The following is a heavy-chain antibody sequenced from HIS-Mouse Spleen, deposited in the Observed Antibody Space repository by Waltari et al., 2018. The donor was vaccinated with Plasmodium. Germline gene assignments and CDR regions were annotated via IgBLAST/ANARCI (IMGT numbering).Heavy chain of an antibody. D-gene: IGHD3-3*01. Sequence: QVQLQQWGAGLLKPSETMSLTCAVYCGSFSGSYWSWIRQPPGKGLEWIGEINHSGSTNYNPSLKSRVTISVDTSKNQFSLKLSSVTAADTAVYYCARVTSSGVYWYFDLWGRGTLVTVSS. V-gene: IGHV4-34*01. CDR2: INHSGST. J-gene: IGHJ2*01. CDR3: ARVTSSGVYWYFDL. CDR1: CGSFSGSY.